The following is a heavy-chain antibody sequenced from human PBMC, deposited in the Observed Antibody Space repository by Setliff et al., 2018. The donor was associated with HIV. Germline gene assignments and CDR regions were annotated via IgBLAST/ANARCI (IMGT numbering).Heavy chain of an antibody. CDR1: GYTFSTNA. CDR3: ARGSCSGCYLSDY. V-gene: IGHV1-3*01. CDR2: INAGDDNT. D-gene: IGHD6-19*01. Sequence: ASVKVSCKAFGYTFSTNAIHWVRQAPGQRLEWMGYINAGDDNTRYSEEFQGRVTITRDTSANTAYMELSSLRSEDTAVYYCARGSCSGCYLSDYWGLGTLVTV. J-gene: IGHJ4*02.